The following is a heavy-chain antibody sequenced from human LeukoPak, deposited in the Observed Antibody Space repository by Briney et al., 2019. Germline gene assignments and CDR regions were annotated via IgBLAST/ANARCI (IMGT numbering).Heavy chain of an antibody. V-gene: IGHV4-59*12. CDR2: IYYSGST. Sequence: PSETLSLTCTVSGGSISSYYWSWIRQPPGKGLEWIGYIYYSGSTNYNPSLKSRVTISVDTSKNQFSLKLSSVTAADTAVYYCARELMDCSGGTCYSSFFDYWGQGTLVTVSS. J-gene: IGHJ4*02. CDR3: ARELMDCSGGTCYSSFFDY. D-gene: IGHD2-15*01. CDR1: GGSISSYY.